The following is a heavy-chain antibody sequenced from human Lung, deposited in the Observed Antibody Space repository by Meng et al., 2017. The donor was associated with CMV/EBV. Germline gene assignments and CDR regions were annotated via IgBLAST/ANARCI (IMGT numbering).Heavy chain of an antibody. V-gene: IGHV3-21*01. CDR3: ARDSGYYYDAFDI. CDR2: ISSSSSYI. CDR1: GFTFSSYS. J-gene: IGHJ3*02. Sequence: GESXKISCAASGFTFSSYSMNWVRQAPGKGLEWVSSISSSSSYIYYADSVEGRFTISRDNAKNSLYLQMNSLRAEDTAVYYCARDSGYYYDAFDIWGQGTMVTVSS. D-gene: IGHD3-22*01.